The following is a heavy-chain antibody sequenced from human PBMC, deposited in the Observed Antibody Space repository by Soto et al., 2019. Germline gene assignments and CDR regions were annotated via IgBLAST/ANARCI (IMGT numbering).Heavy chain of an antibody. CDR1: GYSFTSYG. V-gene: IGHV5-10-1*01. Sequence: EVQLVQSGAEVKKPGESLRSSCNGSGYSFTSYGISWVRKIPGKGLERMGGIGPRDTYTNYSPYFQGHVTISDHKSISTAYLQCSSLKASYTAMYYCARRQAAAGDNDIAFDYWGQGPLVTVSS. CDR2: IGPRDTYT. J-gene: IGHJ4*02. D-gene: IGHD6-13*01. CDR3: ARRQAAAGDNDIAFDY.